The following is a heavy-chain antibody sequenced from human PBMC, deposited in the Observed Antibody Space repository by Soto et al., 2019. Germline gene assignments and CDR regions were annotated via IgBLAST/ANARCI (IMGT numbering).Heavy chain of an antibody. CDR2: IYYSGST. V-gene: IGHV4-31*03. CDR3: ARDSAADYDVWSGYSYDAFDI. D-gene: IGHD3-3*01. CDR1: GGSISSGGYY. J-gene: IGHJ3*02. Sequence: PSETLSLTCTVSGGSISSGGYYWSWIRQHPGKGLEWIGYIYYSGSTYYNPSLKSRVTISVDTSKNQFSLKLSSVTAADTAVYYCARDSAADYDVWSGYSYDAFDIWGQGTMVTVSS.